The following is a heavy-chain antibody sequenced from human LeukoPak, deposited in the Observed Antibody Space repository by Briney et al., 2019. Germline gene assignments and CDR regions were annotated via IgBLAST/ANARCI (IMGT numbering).Heavy chain of an antibody. Sequence: GGSLRLSCAASGFTFTSYVMHWVRQAPGKGLEWVAFIRYDGRNEYYADSVRGRFTISRDNSKNTLYLQMNSLRAEDTAVYYCAKDGPDIVVVPAARPFDYWGQGTLVTLSS. J-gene: IGHJ4*02. CDR1: GFTFTSYV. CDR2: IRYDGRNE. D-gene: IGHD2-2*01. CDR3: AKDGPDIVVVPAARPFDY. V-gene: IGHV3-30*02.